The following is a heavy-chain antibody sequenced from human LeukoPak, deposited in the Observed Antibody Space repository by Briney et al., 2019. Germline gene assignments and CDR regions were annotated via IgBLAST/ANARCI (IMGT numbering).Heavy chain of an antibody. J-gene: IGHJ3*02. D-gene: IGHD6-25*01. CDR3: AREAADDAFDI. V-gene: IGHV4-30-4*08. CDR2: IYYSGST. CDR1: GGSISSGDYY. Sequence: SQTLSLTCTVSGGSISSGDYYWSWIRQPPGKGLEWIGYIYYSGSTYYNPPLKSRVTISVDTSKNQFSLKLSSVTAADTAVYYCAREAADDAFDIWGQGTMVTVSS.